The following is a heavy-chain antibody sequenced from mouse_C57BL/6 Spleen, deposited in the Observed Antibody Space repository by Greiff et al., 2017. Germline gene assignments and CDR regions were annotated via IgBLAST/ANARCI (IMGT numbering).Heavy chain of an antibody. CDR2: ISDGGSYT. J-gene: IGHJ2*01. CDR1: GFTFSSYA. D-gene: IGHD4-1*01. CDR3: ARDLKLGLDY. V-gene: IGHV5-4*01. Sequence: EVMLVESGGGLVKPGGSLKLSCAASGFTFSSYAMSWVRQTPEKRLEWVATISDGGSYTYYPDNVKGRFTISRDNAKNNLYLQMSHLKSEDTAMYYCARDLKLGLDYWGQGTTLTVSS.